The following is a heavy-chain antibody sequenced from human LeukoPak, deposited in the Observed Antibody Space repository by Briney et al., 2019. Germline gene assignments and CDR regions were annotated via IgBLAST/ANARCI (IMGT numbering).Heavy chain of an antibody. CDR3: ARQGSTQWLVYFDY. J-gene: IGHJ4*02. D-gene: IGHD6-19*01. CDR2: IYYSGST. V-gene: IGHV4-59*08. CDR1: GGSISSSY. Sequence: PSETLSLTCTVSGGSISSSYWSWIRQPPGKGLEWIGYIYYSGSTNYNPSLKSRVTISVDTSKNQFSLKLNSVNAADTAVYYCARQGSTQWLVYFDYWGQGTLVTVSS.